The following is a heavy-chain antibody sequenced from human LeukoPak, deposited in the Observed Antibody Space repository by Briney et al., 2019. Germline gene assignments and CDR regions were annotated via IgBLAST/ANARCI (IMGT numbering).Heavy chain of an antibody. CDR2: ISSSSSYI. D-gene: IGHD1-26*01. CDR3: ARDAGGSSNFDY. J-gene: IGHJ4*02. CDR1: GFTFSSYS. Sequence: GGSLRLSCAASGFTFSSYSMNWVRQAPGKGPEWVSSISSSSSYIYYADSVKGRFTISRDNAKNSLYLQMNSLRVEDTAVYYCARDAGGSSNFDYWGQGTLVTVSS. V-gene: IGHV3-21*01.